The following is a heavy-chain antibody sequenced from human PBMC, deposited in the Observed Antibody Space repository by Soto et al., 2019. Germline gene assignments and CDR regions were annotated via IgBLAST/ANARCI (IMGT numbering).Heavy chain of an antibody. D-gene: IGHD2-8*01. CDR2: IDSRSGTI. CDR3: AREVLTASY. Sequence: EIQLVESGGGLVQPGGSLRLSCAASGFTFSSNSMNWVRQAPGKGLEWISYIDSRSGTIYYADSVKGRFTISRDNAKNSLYLQMNSLRVEDTAVYYCAREVLTASYWGQGTLVTVSS. J-gene: IGHJ4*02. V-gene: IGHV3-48*01. CDR1: GFTFSSNS.